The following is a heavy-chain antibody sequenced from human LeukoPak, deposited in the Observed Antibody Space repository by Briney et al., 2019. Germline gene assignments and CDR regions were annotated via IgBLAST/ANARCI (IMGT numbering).Heavy chain of an antibody. CDR2: INPNSGGT. D-gene: IGHD2-15*01. V-gene: IGHV1-2*02. CDR1: GYTFTGYY. CDR3: ARDYYGGGTDWFDP. Sequence: ASVKVSCKASGYTFTGYYMHWVRQAPGQGPEWMGWINPNSGGTNYAQKFQGRVTMTRDTSISTAYMELSRLRSDDTAVYYCARDYYGGGTDWFDPWGQGTLVTVSS. J-gene: IGHJ5*02.